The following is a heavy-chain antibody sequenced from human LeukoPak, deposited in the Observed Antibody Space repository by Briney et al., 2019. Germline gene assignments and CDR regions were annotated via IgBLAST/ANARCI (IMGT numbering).Heavy chain of an antibody. Sequence: GGSLRLSCAASGFSFSSYSMNWVRQAPGKGLEWVSYISSSSSTIFYADSVKGRFTISRDNARNSLYLQMHSLRDEDTAVYYCARAWYSWGYYFDYWGQGTLVTVYS. D-gene: IGHD1-26*01. V-gene: IGHV3-48*02. CDR2: ISSSSSTI. CDR1: GFSFSSYS. CDR3: ARAWYSWGYYFDY. J-gene: IGHJ4*02.